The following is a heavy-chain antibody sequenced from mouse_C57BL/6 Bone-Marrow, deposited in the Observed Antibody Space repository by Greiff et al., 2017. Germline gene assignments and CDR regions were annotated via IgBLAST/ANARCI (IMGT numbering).Heavy chain of an antibody. CDR1: GYTFTSYW. CDR2: IHPNSGST. CDR3: AYSNYVGYWYFDV. Sequence: QVQLQQPGAELVKPGASVKLSCKASGYTFTSYWMHWVKQRPGQGLEWIGMIHPNSGSTNYNEKFKSKATLTVDKSSSTAYMQISSLTSEDSAVYYCAYSNYVGYWYFDVWGTGTTVTVSS. D-gene: IGHD2-5*01. V-gene: IGHV1-64*01. J-gene: IGHJ1*03.